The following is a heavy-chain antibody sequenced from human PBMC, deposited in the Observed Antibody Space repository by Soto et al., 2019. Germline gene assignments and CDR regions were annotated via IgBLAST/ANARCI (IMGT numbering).Heavy chain of an antibody. Sequence: QVQLQESGPGLVKPSETLSLTCTVSGGSISSYYWSWIRQPAGKGLEWIGHIYTSGSTNYNPSLKSRVTISVDTSKNQFALKLSSVTAADTAVYFCARAIAAAAWFDPWGQGTLVTVSS. CDR2: IYTSGST. J-gene: IGHJ5*02. CDR3: ARAIAAAAWFDP. D-gene: IGHD6-13*01. CDR1: GGSISSYY. V-gene: IGHV4-4*07.